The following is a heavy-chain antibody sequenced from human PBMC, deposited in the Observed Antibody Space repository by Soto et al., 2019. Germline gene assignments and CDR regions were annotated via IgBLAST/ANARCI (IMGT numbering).Heavy chain of an antibody. Sequence: QVQLQQWGAGLLKPSETLSLTCAVYGGSLSGYYWSWIRQPPGKGLEWIGEINHSGSTNYNPSLKSRVTISVDTSKNQFSLKLSSVTAAATAVYYCAPYSGRESYNWIDPWGQGTLVTVSS. V-gene: IGHV4-34*01. CDR3: APYSGRESYNWIDP. CDR1: GGSLSGYY. D-gene: IGHD2-15*01. CDR2: INHSGST. J-gene: IGHJ5*02.